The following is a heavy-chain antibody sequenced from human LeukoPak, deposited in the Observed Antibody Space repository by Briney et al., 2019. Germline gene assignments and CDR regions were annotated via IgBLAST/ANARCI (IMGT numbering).Heavy chain of an antibody. J-gene: IGHJ6*02. V-gene: IGHV5-51*01. CDR3: ARQAVFDYYYYGMDV. CDR1: GYSFTSYW. Sequence: GESLKISCQGSGYSFTSYWIAWVRQMPGKGLAWMGIIYPGDSDTRYSPSFQGQVTISADKSISTAYLQWSSLKASDTAMYYCARQAVFDYYYYGMDVWGQGTTVTVSS. CDR2: IYPGDSDT.